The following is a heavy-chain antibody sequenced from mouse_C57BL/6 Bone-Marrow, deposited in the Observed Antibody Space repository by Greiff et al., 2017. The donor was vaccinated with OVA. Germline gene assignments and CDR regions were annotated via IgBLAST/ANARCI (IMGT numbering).Heavy chain of an antibody. J-gene: IGHJ2*01. CDR3: ARGDYYGSSCNFDY. D-gene: IGHD1-1*01. CDR1: GFTFSDYY. CDR2: INYDGSST. V-gene: IGHV5-16*01. Sequence: EVKLVESEGGLVQPGSSMKLSCTASGFTFSDYYMAWVRQVPEKGLEWVANINYDGSSTYYLDSLKSRFIISRDNAKNMLYLQMSSLKSEDTATYNCARGDYYGSSCNFDYWGQGTTLTVSS.